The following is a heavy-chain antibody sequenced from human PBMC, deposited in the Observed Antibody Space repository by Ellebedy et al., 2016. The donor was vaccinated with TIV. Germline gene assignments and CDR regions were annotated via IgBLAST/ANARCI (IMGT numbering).Heavy chain of an antibody. V-gene: IGHV4-39*01. CDR3: ASARKDGYTYYYYGLDV. D-gene: IGHD5-24*01. CDR2: IAYSGNT. CDR1: GFTFSNHA. J-gene: IGHJ6*02. Sequence: MPGGSLRLSCAASGFTFSNHAMSWVRQAPGKGLEWIGSIAYSGNTYYNPSLESRVTISVDTSKIQFSLKLSSVTAADTGVYYCASARKDGYTYYYYGLDVWGQGTTVTVSS.